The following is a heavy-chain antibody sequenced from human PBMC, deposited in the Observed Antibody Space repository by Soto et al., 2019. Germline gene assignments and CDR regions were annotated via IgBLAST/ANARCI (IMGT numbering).Heavy chain of an antibody. CDR1: GGTFSSYA. CDR3: ASRLSITIFGVGINYFDY. V-gene: IGHV1-69*13. J-gene: IGHJ4*02. Sequence: ASVKVSCKASGGTFSSYAISWVRQAPGQGLEWMGGIIPIFGTANYAQKFQGRVTITADESTSTAYMELSSLRSEDTAVYYCASRLSITIFGVGINYFDYWGQG. CDR2: IIPIFGTA. D-gene: IGHD3-3*01.